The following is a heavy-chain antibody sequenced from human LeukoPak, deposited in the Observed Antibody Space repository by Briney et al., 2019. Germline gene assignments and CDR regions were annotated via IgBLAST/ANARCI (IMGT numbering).Heavy chain of an antibody. CDR3: ARHSGSYLKSALHI. J-gene: IGHJ3*02. V-gene: IGHV4-39*01. CDR1: GGSISSSSYY. CDR2: IYYSGST. Sequence: PSETLSLTCTVSGGSISSSSYYWGWIRQPPGKGLEWIGSIYYSGSTYYNPSLKSRVTISVDTSKNQFSLKLSSVTAADTAVYYCARHSGSYLKSALHIWGQGTMVTVSS. D-gene: IGHD1-26*01.